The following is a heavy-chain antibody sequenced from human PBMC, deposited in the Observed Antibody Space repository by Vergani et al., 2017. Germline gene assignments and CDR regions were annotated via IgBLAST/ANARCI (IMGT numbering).Heavy chain of an antibody. CDR1: GGSISSGGYY. D-gene: IGHD2-2*02. J-gene: IGHJ5*02. Sequence: QVQLQESGPGLVKPSQTLSLTCTVSGGSISSGGYYWSWIRQHPGKGLEWIGYIYYSGSTYYNPSLKSRVTISVDTSKNQFSLKLSSVTAADTAVYYCARGKGGYCSSTSCYSPGWFDPWGQGTLVTVSS. CDR3: ARGKGGYCSSTSCYSPGWFDP. CDR2: IYYSGST. V-gene: IGHV4-31*03.